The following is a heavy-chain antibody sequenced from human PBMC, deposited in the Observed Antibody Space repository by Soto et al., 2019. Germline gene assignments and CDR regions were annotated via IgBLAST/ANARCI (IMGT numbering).Heavy chain of an antibody. CDR3: ASWDYYMDV. Sequence: PGGSLRLSCAASGFVFRSLWMSWVRQAPGKGLEWVAYIKQGGSKKYYVDSVKGRFTISRDNAKNSVYLQMNSLSAEDTAVYYCASWDYYMDVWGKGITVTVSS. D-gene: IGHD3-16*01. J-gene: IGHJ6*03. CDR1: GFVFRSLW. CDR2: IKQGGSKK. V-gene: IGHV3-7*02.